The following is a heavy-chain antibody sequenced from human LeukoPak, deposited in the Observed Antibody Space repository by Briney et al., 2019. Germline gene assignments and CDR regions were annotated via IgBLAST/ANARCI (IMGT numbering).Heavy chain of an antibody. Sequence: GRSLRLSCAASGFTFSSYAMHWVRQAPGKGLEWVAVISYDGSNKYYADSVKGRFTISRDNAKNSLYLQMNSLRAEDTAVYYCARGGLRWLRFDYWGQGTLVTVS. CDR3: ARGGLRWLRFDY. CDR2: ISYDGSNK. J-gene: IGHJ4*02. V-gene: IGHV3-30-3*01. D-gene: IGHD4-23*01. CDR1: GFTFSSYA.